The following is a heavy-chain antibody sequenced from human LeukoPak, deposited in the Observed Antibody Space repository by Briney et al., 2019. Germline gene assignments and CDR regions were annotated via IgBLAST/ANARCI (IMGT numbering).Heavy chain of an antibody. D-gene: IGHD1-14*01. CDR2: IYYSGST. V-gene: IGHV4-61*01. Sequence: SETLSLTCTVSGGSVSSGSYYWSWIRQPPGKGLEWIGYIYYSGSTSYNPSLKSRVTISVDTSKNQFSLKLSSVTAADTAVYYCARVPSPGGWFDPWGQGTLVTVSS. J-gene: IGHJ5*02. CDR3: ARVPSPGGWFDP. CDR1: GGSVSSGSYY.